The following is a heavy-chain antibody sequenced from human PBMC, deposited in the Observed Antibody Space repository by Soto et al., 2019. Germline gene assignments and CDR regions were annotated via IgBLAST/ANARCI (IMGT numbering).Heavy chain of an antibody. Sequence: SQTLSLTCGISGDSVSSNSAAWNWIRQSPSRGLEWLGRTYYRSKWYNDYAVSVKSRITINPDTSKNQFSLQLNSVTPEDTAVYYCARDLLRSIVVVPAAITTVVYYYYGMLVWGQAITVTVYS. D-gene: IGHD2-2*02. CDR1: GDSVSSNSAA. CDR2: TYYRSKWYN. V-gene: IGHV6-1*01. CDR3: ARDLLRSIVVVPAAITTVVYYYYGMLV. J-gene: IGHJ6*02.